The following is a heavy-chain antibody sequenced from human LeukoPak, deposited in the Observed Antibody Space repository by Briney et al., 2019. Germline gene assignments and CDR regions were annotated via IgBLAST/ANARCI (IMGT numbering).Heavy chain of an antibody. J-gene: IGHJ4*02. Sequence: ASVKVSCKASGGTLSSYAITWVRQAPGQGLEWMGWISAYNGNTNYAQKLQGRVTMTTDTSTSTAYMELRSLRSDDTAVYYCAVSGYDIDYWGQGTLVTVSS. CDR3: AVSGYDIDY. CDR1: GGTLSSYA. V-gene: IGHV1-18*01. D-gene: IGHD3-9*01. CDR2: ISAYNGNT.